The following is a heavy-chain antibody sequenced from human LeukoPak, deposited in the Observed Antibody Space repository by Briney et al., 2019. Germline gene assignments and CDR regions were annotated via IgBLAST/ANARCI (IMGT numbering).Heavy chain of an antibody. V-gene: IGHV3-74*01. J-gene: IGHJ4*02. CDR3: ASDYCSSTSCFPFY. D-gene: IGHD2-2*01. CDR1: GFTFSSHW. CDR2: INSDGSST. Sequence: GGSLRLSCAASGFTFSSHWMHWVRQAPGKGLVWVSRINSDGSSTSYADSVKGRFTISRDNAKNTLYLQMNSLRVEDTAVYYCASDYCSSTSCFPFYWGQGTLVTVSS.